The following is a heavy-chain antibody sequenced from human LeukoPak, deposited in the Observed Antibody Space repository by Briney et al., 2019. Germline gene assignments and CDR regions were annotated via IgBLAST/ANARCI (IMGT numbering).Heavy chain of an antibody. Sequence: SETLSLTCTVSGGSISSGGYYWSWIRQHPGKGLEWIGYIYYSGSTYYNPSLKSRVTISVDTSKNQFSLKLSSVTAADTAVYYCARSQLDYASDYWGQGTLVTVSS. J-gene: IGHJ4*02. CDR1: GGSISSGGYY. CDR2: IYYSGST. D-gene: IGHD4-17*01. V-gene: IGHV4-31*02. CDR3: ARSQLDYASDY.